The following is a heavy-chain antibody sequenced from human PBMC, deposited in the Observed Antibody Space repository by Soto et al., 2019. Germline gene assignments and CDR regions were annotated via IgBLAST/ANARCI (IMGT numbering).Heavy chain of an antibody. CDR3: ARTEYSSSPFDY. V-gene: IGHV3-48*03. D-gene: IGHD6-6*01. CDR2: ISSSGSTI. Sequence: GGSLRLSCAASGFTFSSYEMDWVRQAPGKGLEWVSYISSSGSTIYYADSVKGRFTISRDNAKNSLYLQMNSLRAEDTAVYYCARTEYSSSPFDYWGQGTLVTVSS. J-gene: IGHJ4*02. CDR1: GFTFSSYE.